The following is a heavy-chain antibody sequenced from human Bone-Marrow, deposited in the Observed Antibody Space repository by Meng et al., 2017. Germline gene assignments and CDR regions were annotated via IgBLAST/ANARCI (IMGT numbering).Heavy chain of an antibody. CDR2: IYYSGST. CDR3: ARVRVGELTDAFDI. CDR1: GGSISSGGYY. J-gene: IGHJ3*02. D-gene: IGHD3-10*01. V-gene: IGHV4-31*03. Sequence: SETLSLTCTVSGGSISSGGYYWSWIRQHPGKGLEWIGYIYYSGSTYYNPSLKSRVTISVDTSKNQFSLKLSSVTAADTAVYYCARVRVGELTDAFDIWGQGTMVTVSS.